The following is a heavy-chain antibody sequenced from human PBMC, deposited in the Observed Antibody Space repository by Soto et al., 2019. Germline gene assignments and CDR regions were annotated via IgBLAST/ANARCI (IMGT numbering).Heavy chain of an antibody. CDR2: IWYDGSNK. CDR1: GFTFSTYN. CDR3: SRGLDYGDYNRNYYYYYMDV. J-gene: IGHJ6*03. V-gene: IGHV3-33*01. Sequence: QVQLVESGGGVVQPGRSLRLSCAASGFTFSTYNMHWVRQAPGKELEWVALIWYDGSNKYYADSVKGRFTISSDNSKNTLNLQMNSMGAEDTAVYFGSRGLDYGDYNRNYYYYYMDVWGKGTTVTVSS. D-gene: IGHD4-17*01.